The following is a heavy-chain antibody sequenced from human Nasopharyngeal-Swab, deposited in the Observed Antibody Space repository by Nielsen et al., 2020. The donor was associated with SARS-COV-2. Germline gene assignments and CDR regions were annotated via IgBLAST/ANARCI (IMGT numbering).Heavy chain of an antibody. CDR1: GFIFSASA. CDR2: IGDKDHNYAT. CDR3: TTDFYFDY. V-gene: IGHV3-73*01. Sequence: LSLTCAASGFIFSASAMHWVRQASGKGLEWLGRIGDKDHNYATTYGASVKGRFTISRDDSKNTVFLQMDSLKTEDTALYYCTTDFYFDYWGQGTLVTVSS. J-gene: IGHJ4*02.